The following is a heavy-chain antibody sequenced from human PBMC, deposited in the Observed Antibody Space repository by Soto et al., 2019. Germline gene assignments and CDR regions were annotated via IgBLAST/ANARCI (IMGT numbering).Heavy chain of an antibody. D-gene: IGHD2-8*01. CDR2: MNPNSGNT. Sequence: ASVKVSCKASGYTFTSYDINWVRQATGQGLEWMGWMNPNSGNTGYAQKFQGRVTMTRNTSISTAYMELSSLRSEGTAAYYCARAGYCTNGVCYANWFDPGGQGPLVPVSS. CDR3: ARAGYCTNGVCYANWFDP. CDR1: GYTFTSYD. V-gene: IGHV1-8*01. J-gene: IGHJ5*02.